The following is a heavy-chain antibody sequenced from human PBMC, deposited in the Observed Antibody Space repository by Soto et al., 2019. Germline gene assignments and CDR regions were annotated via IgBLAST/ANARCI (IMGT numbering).Heavy chain of an antibody. J-gene: IGHJ4*02. V-gene: IGHV1-2*02. D-gene: IGHD1-26*01. CDR3: GRGRSGQIVVFY. CDR2: IGPETGAT. CDR1: GYTFTGHY. Sequence: ASVKVSCKASGYTFTGHYIHWVRQAPEQGPEWMGEIGPETGATRYAQKFQGRVTMTRDMSITTVYMELNNLSPDDTAVYYCGRGRSGQIVVFYWGQGTPVIVYS.